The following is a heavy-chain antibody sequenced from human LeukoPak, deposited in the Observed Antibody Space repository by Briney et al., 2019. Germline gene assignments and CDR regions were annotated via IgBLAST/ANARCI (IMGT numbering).Heavy chain of an antibody. V-gene: IGHV3-23*01. CDR3: ARDLRGSLVIWFDP. Sequence: PGGSLRLSCATSGFIFSTYALSWVHQAPGKGLEWASSISGSGGSTYHADSSKGRFAISRDSSKNTLYLQMNSLRTEDTAIYYCARDLRGSLVIWFDPWRQGTLVTVSS. CDR2: ISGSGGST. D-gene: IGHD3-10*01. CDR1: GFIFSTYA. J-gene: IGHJ5*02.